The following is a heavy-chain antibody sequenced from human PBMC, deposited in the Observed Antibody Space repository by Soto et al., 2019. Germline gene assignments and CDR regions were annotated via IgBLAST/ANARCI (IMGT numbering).Heavy chain of an antibody. Sequence: ASLKVSCKATVYTFTSYYMHWVRPSPGQGVEWRRIINPSGSSTSYAQKFQGRVIMTRDTSTSTVYMELSSLRSEDTAVYYCARTGGDYYYYGMDVWGQGTTVTVSS. D-gene: IGHD3-10*01. CDR1: VYTFTSYY. CDR2: INPSGSST. CDR3: ARTGGDYYYYGMDV. J-gene: IGHJ6*02. V-gene: IGHV1-46*01.